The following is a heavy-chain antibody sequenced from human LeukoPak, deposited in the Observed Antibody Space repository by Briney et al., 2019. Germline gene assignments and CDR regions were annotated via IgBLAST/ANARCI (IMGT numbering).Heavy chain of an antibody. CDR3: ARHDYSNYQFDY. CDR2: IYYSGST. D-gene: IGHD4-11*01. Sequence: PSETLSLTCTVSGGSISSYYWSWIRQPPGKGLEWIGYIYYSGSTNYNPSLKSRVTISVDTSKNQFSLKLSSVTAADTAVYYCARHDYSNYQFDYWGQGTLVTVSS. V-gene: IGHV4-59*08. CDR1: GGSISSYY. J-gene: IGHJ4*02.